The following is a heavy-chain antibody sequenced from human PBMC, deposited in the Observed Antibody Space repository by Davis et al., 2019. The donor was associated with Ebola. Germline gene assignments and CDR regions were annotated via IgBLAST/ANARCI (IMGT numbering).Heavy chain of an antibody. CDR1: GGSISSGDYY. CDR3: ARLGYCSGGSCYSGLDY. Sequence: LRLSCTVSGGSISSGDYYWSWIRQPPGKGLEWIGYIYYSGSTYYNPSLKSRVTISVDTSKNQFSLKLSSVTAADTAVYYCARLGYCSGGSCYSGLDYWGQGTLVTVSS. V-gene: IGHV4-30-4*01. J-gene: IGHJ4*02. D-gene: IGHD2-15*01. CDR2: IYYSGST.